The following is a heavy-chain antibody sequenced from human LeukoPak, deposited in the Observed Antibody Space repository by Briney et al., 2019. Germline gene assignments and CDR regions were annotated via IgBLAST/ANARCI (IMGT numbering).Heavy chain of an antibody. CDR1: GYTLTELS. D-gene: IGHD2-2*01. V-gene: IGHV1-24*01. Sequence: ASVKVSCKVSGYTLTELSMHWVRQAPGKGLEWMGGFDPEDGETIYAQKFQGRVTMTEDTSTDTAYMELSSLRSEDTAVYYCATSPPKYCSSTSCRMPYYYYGMDVWGQGTTVTVSS. CDR3: ATSPPKYCSSTSCRMPYYYYGMDV. CDR2: FDPEDGET. J-gene: IGHJ6*02.